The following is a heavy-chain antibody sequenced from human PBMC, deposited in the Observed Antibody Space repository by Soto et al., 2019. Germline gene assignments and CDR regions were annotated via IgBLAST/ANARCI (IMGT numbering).Heavy chain of an antibody. D-gene: IGHD3-22*01. J-gene: IGHJ1*01. CDR3: ARRPLPSYDSSGSYFQH. Sequence: GGSLRLSCAASGFTFSIYWMSWVRHAPGKGLEWVANIKQDGSEKYYVDSVKGRFTISRDNAKNSLYLQMNSLRAEDTAVYYCARRPLPSYDSSGSYFQHWGQGTLVTVSS. CDR1: GFTFSIYW. CDR2: IKQDGSEK. V-gene: IGHV3-7*01.